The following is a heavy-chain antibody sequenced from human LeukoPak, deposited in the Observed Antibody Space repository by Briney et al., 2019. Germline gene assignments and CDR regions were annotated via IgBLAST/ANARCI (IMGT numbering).Heavy chain of an antibody. CDR2: ISAGGTNT. J-gene: IGHJ4*02. D-gene: IGHD2-21*02. CDR1: GFTFSTYA. CDR3: AKDPIPRAGPSTAFDS. V-gene: IGHV3-23*01. Sequence: QAGGTLRLTCAASGFTFSTYAMTWVRQAPGKGLEWVSGISAGGTNTYYADSVRGRFTISRDDSKNTLFLQMHSLRAEDTAVYYCAKDPIPRAGPSTAFDSWGQGTPVTVSS.